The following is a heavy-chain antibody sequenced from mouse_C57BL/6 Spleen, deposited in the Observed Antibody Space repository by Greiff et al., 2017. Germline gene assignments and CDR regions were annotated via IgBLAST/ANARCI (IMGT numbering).Heavy chain of an antibody. J-gene: IGHJ4*01. V-gene: IGHV1-4*01. Sequence: QVQLQQSGAELARPGASVKMSCKASGYTFTSYTMHWVKQRPVQGLEWIGYINPSSGYTKYNQKFKDKATLTADKSSSTAYMQLSSLTSEDSAVYYCARSYDDYAMDYWGQGTSVTVSS. D-gene: IGHD2-12*01. CDR3: ARSYDDYAMDY. CDR2: INPSSGYT. CDR1: GYTFTSYT.